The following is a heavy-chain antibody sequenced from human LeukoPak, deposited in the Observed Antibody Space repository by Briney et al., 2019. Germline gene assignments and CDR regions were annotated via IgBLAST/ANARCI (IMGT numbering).Heavy chain of an antibody. V-gene: IGHV4-30-2*01. CDR3: ARGSTTGPDYCYGMDV. CDR1: GGSISSGGYS. D-gene: IGHD1-1*01. J-gene: IGHJ6*02. Sequence: SETLSLTCAVSGGSISSGGYSWSWIRQPPGKGLEWIGYIYHSGSTYYNPSLKSRVTISVDRSKNQFSLKLSSVTAADTAVYYCARGSTTGPDYCYGMDVWGQGTTVTVSS. CDR2: IYHSGST.